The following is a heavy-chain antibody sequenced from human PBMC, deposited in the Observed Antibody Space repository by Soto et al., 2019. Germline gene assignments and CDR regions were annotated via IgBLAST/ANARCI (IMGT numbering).Heavy chain of an antibody. D-gene: IGHD3-10*01. J-gene: IGHJ4*02. V-gene: IGHV5-51*01. CDR1: GYTFSTYW. Sequence: GESLKISCKGSGYTFSTYWIAWVRQMPGKGLEWMGIIYPGDSDTKYSPAFQGQVTISADKSINTAYLQWTSLEASDTAMYYCARKFAPEFFDSWGQGTLVTVS. CDR3: ARKFAPEFFDS. CDR2: IYPGDSDT.